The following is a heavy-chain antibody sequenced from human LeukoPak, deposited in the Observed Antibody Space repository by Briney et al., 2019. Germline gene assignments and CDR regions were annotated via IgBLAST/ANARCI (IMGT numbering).Heavy chain of an antibody. CDR3: ARVKPWDGYNPYYFDY. V-gene: IGHV1-8*03. CDR1: GYTFTSYD. Sequence: ASLKVSCKASGYTFTSYDINSVRHATGHGLEWMGWMNPNSGNTGYAQKFQGRVTITRNTSISTAYMELSSLRSEDTAVYYCARVKPWDGYNPYYFDYWGQGTLVTVSS. J-gene: IGHJ4*02. CDR2: MNPNSGNT. D-gene: IGHD5-24*01.